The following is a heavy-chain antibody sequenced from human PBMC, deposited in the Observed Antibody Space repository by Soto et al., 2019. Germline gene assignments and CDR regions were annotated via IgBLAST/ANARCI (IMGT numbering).Heavy chain of an antibody. D-gene: IGHD4-17*01. J-gene: IGHJ4*02. CDR3: VYRDFGDYFFQF. CDR1: GFSLTTQGVN. V-gene: IGHV2-5*02. Sequence: QITLKESGPTLVKPTQTLTLTCTFSGFSLTTQGVNVGWIRQPQGKDLEWLALIYWDDNDVYSPSLKNRLTITKDTSKSQVVLTLATVDPVDTATYYCVYRDFGDYFFQFWGQGILVNVSS. CDR2: IYWDDND.